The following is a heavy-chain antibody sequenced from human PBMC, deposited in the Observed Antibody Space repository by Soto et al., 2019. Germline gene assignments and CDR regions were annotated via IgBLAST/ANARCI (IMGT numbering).Heavy chain of an antibody. V-gene: IGHV4-39*01. CDR1: GGSISSSSYY. Sequence: SETLSLTCTVSGGSISSSSYYWGWIRQPPGKGLEWIGNIYYRGSTYYNPSLKSRVTISVDTSRNQFSLRLGSVTAADTAVFYCARQIAATAHFDYWGQGILVTVS. D-gene: IGHD6-13*01. CDR3: ARQIAATAHFDY. J-gene: IGHJ4*02. CDR2: IYYRGST.